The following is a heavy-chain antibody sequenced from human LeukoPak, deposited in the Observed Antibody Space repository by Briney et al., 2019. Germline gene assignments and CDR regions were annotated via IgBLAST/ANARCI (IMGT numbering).Heavy chain of an antibody. V-gene: IGHV3-21*01. Sequence: GGSLRLSCAASGFTLTSYTMNWVRQAPGKGLEWVSFISSSSSYIYYADSVKGRFTISRDNAKNSLYLQMNSLTAEDTAVYYCARELDPTFDYWGQGTLVTVSS. CDR2: ISSSSSYI. CDR3: ARELDPTFDY. CDR1: GFTLTSYT. J-gene: IGHJ4*02.